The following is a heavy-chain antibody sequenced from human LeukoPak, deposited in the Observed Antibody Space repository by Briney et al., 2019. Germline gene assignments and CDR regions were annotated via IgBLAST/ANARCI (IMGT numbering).Heavy chain of an antibody. J-gene: IGHJ4*02. CDR1: GFTVSSNY. D-gene: IGHD4-17*01. V-gene: IGHV3-53*01. Sequence: PGGSLRLSCAASGFTVSSNYMSWVRQAPGKGLEWVSVIYSGGSTYYADSVKGRFTISRDLAKNSLYLQMNSLRDEDTAVYYCARGNYGDYIIDYWGQGTLVTVSS. CDR2: IYSGGST. CDR3: ARGNYGDYIIDY.